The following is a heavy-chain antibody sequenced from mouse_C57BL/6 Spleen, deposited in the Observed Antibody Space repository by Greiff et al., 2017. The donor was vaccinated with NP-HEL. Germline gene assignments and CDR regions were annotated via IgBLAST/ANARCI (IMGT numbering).Heavy chain of an antibody. CDR2: IDPSDSYT. Sequence: QVQLQQPGAELVMPGASVKLSCKASGYTFTSYWMHWVKQRPGQGLEWIGEIDPSDSYTNYNQKFKGKSTLTVDKSTSTAYMQISSLTSEDSAVYYGARGGYGSMDYWGQGTSVTVSS. J-gene: IGHJ4*01. D-gene: IGHD2-10*02. CDR1: GYTFTSYW. CDR3: ARGGYGSMDY. V-gene: IGHV1-69*01.